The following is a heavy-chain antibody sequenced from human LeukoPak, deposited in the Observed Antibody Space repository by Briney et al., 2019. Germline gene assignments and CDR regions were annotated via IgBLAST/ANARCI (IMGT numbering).Heavy chain of an antibody. V-gene: IGHV1-2*02. CDR1: GYTFTGYY. D-gene: IGHD1-26*01. CDR2: INPNSGGT. CDR3: ARAAGASDYYYYYMDV. Sequence: ASVKVSCKASGYTFTGYYMHWVRQAPGQGLEWMGWINPNSGGTNYAQKFQGRVTMTRDTSISTVYMELGRLTSDDTAVYYCARAAGASDYYYYYMDVWGKGTTVTISS. J-gene: IGHJ6*03.